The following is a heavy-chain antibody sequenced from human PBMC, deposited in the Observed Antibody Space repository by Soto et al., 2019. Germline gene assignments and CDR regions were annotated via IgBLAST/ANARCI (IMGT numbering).Heavy chain of an antibody. CDR3: ARDSLTIFGVVIKVPYGMDV. CDR1: GYSISSGYY. D-gene: IGHD3-3*01. V-gene: IGHV4-38-2*02. Sequence: SETLSLTCAVSGYSISSGYYWGWIRQPPGKGLEWIGSIYHSGSTYYNPSLKSRVTISVDTSKNQFSLKLSSVTAADTAVYYCARDSLTIFGVVIKVPYGMDVWGQGTTVTVSS. CDR2: IYHSGST. J-gene: IGHJ6*02.